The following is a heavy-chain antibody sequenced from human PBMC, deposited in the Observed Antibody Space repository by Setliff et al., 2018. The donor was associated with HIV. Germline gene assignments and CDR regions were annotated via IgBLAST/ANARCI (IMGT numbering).Heavy chain of an antibody. CDR3: ARDNLYYNTWNASPVYGLDV. J-gene: IGHJ6*02. CDR2: ISSSSTYK. Sequence: GGSLRLSCAASGFTFSSYSMNGVRQAPGKGLEWVSSISSSSTYKFYADSVQGRFTISRDNAKNSLYLQMDGLRAEDTAVYFCARDNLYYNTWNASPVYGLDVWGQGTTVTVSS. V-gene: IGHV3-21*01. CDR1: GFTFSSYS. D-gene: IGHD3-3*01.